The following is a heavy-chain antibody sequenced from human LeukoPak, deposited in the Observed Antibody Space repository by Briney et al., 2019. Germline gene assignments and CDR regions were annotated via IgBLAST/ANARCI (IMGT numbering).Heavy chain of an antibody. CDR3: ANKLDIAAAGLLFDY. CDR1: GGSISSYY. CDR2: IYYSGST. Sequence: SETLSLTCTVSGGSISSYYWSWIRQPPGKGLEWIGYIYYSGSTNYNPSLKSRVTISVDTSKNQFSLKLSSVTAADTAVYYCANKLDIAAAGLLFDYWGQGTLVTVSS. J-gene: IGHJ4*02. V-gene: IGHV4-59*12. D-gene: IGHD6-13*01.